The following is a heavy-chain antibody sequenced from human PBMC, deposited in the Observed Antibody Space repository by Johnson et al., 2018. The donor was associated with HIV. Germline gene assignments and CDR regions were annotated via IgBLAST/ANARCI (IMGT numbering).Heavy chain of an antibody. CDR2: ILYDGSNK. Sequence: VQLVESWGGVAQPGRSLRLSCAASGFTFSFYAMHWVRQAPGKGLEWVALILYDGSNKYYADSVKGRFTISRDNSKNTLSLQMNSLRAEDTAVYYCARGRARAFDIWGQGTMVTVSS. J-gene: IGHJ3*02. V-gene: IGHV3-30-3*01. CDR1: GFTFSFYA. D-gene: IGHD5-12*01. CDR3: ARGRARAFDI.